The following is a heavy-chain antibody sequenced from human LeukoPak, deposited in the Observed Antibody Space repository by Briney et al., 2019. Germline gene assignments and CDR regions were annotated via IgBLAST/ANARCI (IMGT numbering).Heavy chain of an antibody. CDR2: INAGNGNT. V-gene: IGHV1-3*01. Sequence: GASVKVSCKASGYTFTSYAMHWVRQAPGQRLEWMGWINAGNGNTKYSQHFQGRVTITRDTSASTAYMELSSLRSEDTAVYYCARANDFWSGYYYGMDVWGQGTTVTVSS. J-gene: IGHJ6*02. D-gene: IGHD3-3*01. CDR1: GYTFTSYA. CDR3: ARANDFWSGYYYGMDV.